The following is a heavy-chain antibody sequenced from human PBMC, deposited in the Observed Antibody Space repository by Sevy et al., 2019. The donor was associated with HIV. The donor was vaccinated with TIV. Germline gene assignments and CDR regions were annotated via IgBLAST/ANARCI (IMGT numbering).Heavy chain of an antibody. V-gene: IGHV3-23*01. D-gene: IGHD2-8*01. J-gene: IGHJ4*02. Sequence: GGSLRLSCAASGFTFSKYSMSWVHQPPGKGLEWVSTLSFGCGEINYADSVKGRFTISRDNSKSSVYLQMNNLRPEDTAVYYCAREGCTKPHDYGGQGTLVTVSS. CDR3: AREGCTKPHDY. CDR1: GFTFSKYS. CDR2: LSFGCGEI.